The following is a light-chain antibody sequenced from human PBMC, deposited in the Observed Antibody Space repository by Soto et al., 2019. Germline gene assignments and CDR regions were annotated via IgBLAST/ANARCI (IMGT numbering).Light chain of an antibody. V-gene: IGLV2-14*03. CDR2: DVS. Sequence: QSGPTQPASVSASPGQSITISCTGTRSDVGHYDYVSWYQHHPGKAPKLIIYDVSSRPSGISSRFSGSKSGNPASLVISGLPAEDGADYYRNPYTSDHPRFDVFGTGTKVTVL. J-gene: IGLJ1*01. CDR3: NPYTSDHPRFDV. CDR1: RSDVGHYDY.